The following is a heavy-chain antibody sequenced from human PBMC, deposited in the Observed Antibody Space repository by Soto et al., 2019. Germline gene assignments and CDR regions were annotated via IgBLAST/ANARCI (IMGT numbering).Heavy chain of an antibody. V-gene: IGHV6-1*01. CDR2: TYYRSKWYN. CDR3: ARTSSYDILTGYLGGGNQYYFDY. J-gene: IGHJ4*02. CDR1: GDSVSSNSAA. Sequence: SQTLSLTCAISGDSVSSNSAAWNWIRQSPSRGLEWLGRTYYRSKWYNDYAVSVKSRITINPDTSKNQFSLQLNSVTPEDTAVYYCARTSSYDILTGYLGGGNQYYFDYWGQGTLVTVSS. D-gene: IGHD3-9*01.